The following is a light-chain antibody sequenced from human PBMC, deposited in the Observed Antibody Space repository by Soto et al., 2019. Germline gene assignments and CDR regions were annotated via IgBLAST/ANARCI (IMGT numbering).Light chain of an antibody. CDR1: QTVSRMY. V-gene: IGKV3D-7*01. Sequence: EIVLTQSPVPLSLSPGERATLSCRASQTVSRMYLSWFQQKTGQAPRLLIYGTSTRATGIPVRFSGSGSGTDFTLTISSLQPEDFAVYCCHQDFNLPWTFGQGTKVDIK. CDR2: GTS. CDR3: HQDFNLPWT. J-gene: IGKJ1*01.